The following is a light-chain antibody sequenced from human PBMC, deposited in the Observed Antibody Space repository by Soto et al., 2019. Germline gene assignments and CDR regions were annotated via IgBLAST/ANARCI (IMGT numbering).Light chain of an antibody. Sequence: EIVLTQSPATLSLSPVERATLSCRASQTVSSSLAWYQQKPGQAPRPLIYEVSNRATGIPARFSGSGSGADFTLTISSLEPEDFATYYCQHYNSYSEAFGQGTKVDIK. J-gene: IGKJ1*01. CDR3: QHYNSYSEA. V-gene: IGKV3-11*01. CDR1: QTVSSS. CDR2: EVS.